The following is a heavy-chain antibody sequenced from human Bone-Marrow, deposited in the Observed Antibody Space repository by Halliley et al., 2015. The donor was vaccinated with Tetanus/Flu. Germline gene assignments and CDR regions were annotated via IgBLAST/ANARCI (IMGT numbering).Heavy chain of an antibody. V-gene: IGHV3-11*06. J-gene: IGHJ6*02. Sequence: IRGGGRSTNDADFLRGRFPVSRDNAKNSLYLQMNSLRAEDTAVYYCARRRGSGSFYGYGMDVWGQGTTVTVSS. CDR2: IRGGGRST. D-gene: IGHD3-10*01. CDR3: ARRRGSGSFYGYGMDV.